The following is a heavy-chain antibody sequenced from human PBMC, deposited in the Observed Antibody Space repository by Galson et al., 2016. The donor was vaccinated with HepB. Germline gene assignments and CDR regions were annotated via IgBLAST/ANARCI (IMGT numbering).Heavy chain of an antibody. Sequence: LRLSCAGSGFIFSGSVMHWVRQASGKGLEWVGRIRSKTHSSATAYATSAEGRFTISRDDSKNTTYLLMNSLKTEDTAVYYCSSRDFTHYGVDYWGLGTLVIVSS. D-gene: IGHD3-16*01. CDR3: SSRDFTHYGVDY. J-gene: IGHJ4*02. CDR2: IRSKTHSSAT. V-gene: IGHV3-73*01. CDR1: GFIFSGSV.